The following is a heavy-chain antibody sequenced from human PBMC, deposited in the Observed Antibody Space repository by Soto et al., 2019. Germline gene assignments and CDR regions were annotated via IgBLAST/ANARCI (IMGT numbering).Heavy chain of an antibody. V-gene: IGHV3-7*04. D-gene: IGHD6-19*01. CDR1: GFIFSNHW. CDR3: AGGSGWLADK. CDR2: IKQDGSET. Sequence: EVYLVESGGDLVQPGGSLRLSCAASGFIFSNHWMNWVRQAPGKGLEWVANIKQDGSETKYVDSVKGRFTISRDNAKNSLYLQMNSLRVEDTAEYYCAGGSGWLADKWGQGTLVTVSS. J-gene: IGHJ4*02.